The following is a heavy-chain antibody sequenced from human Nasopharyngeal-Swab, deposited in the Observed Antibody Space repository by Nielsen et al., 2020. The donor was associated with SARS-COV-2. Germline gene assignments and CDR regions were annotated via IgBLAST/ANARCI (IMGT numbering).Heavy chain of an antibody. D-gene: IGHD2-15*01. V-gene: IGHV1-69*04. Sequence: SVKVSCKASGYTFTSYDINWVRQATGQGLEWMGRIIPILGIANYAQKFQGRVTITADKSTSTAYMELSSLRSEDTAVYYCAREGGTRDGFDPWGQGTLVTVSS. J-gene: IGHJ5*02. CDR2: IIPILGIA. CDR1: GYTFTSYD. CDR3: AREGGTRDGFDP.